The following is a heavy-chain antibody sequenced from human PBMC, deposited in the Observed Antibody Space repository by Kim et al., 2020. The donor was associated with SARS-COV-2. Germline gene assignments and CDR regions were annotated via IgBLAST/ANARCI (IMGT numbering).Heavy chain of an antibody. CDR3: VKVYSGNIFYGIDV. J-gene: IGHJ6*02. CDR1: GFTFSNYA. V-gene: IGHV3-23*01. Sequence: GGSLRLSCAVSGFTFSNYAMNWVRQAPGKGLEWVSFISDSGGRAYYADSVKGRFTISRDNSKNTLYLQMNSLRAEDTAIYYCVKVYSGNIFYGIDVWGQGTTVTVSS. D-gene: IGHD5-12*01. CDR2: ISDSGGRA.